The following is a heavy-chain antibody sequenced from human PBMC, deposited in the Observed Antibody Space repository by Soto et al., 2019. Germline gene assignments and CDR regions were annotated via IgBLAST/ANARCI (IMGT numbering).Heavy chain of an antibody. Sequence: GGSLRLSCAASGFTFSSYAMHWVRQAPGKGLEWVAVISYDGSNKYYADSVKGRFTVSRDDSKNTLYLQMNSLRTEDTAVYYCVRASGMDVWGQGTTVTVSS. CDR3: VRASGMDV. CDR2: ISYDGSNK. J-gene: IGHJ6*02. V-gene: IGHV3-30-3*01. CDR1: GFTFSSYA.